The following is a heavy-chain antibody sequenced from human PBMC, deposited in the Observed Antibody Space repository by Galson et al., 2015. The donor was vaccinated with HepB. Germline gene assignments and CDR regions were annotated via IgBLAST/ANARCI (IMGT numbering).Heavy chain of an antibody. CDR2: ISWNSGGV. J-gene: IGHJ1*01. D-gene: IGHD3-10*01. CDR1: GFNFGDHA. Sequence: SLRLSCAGSGFNFGDHAMHWVRQVPGKGLEWVSAISWNSGGVGYADSVRGRFTISRDNARNSVSLQMNSLRVEDTAVYYCARDIGPLTMTRGYLASWGQGTLVTITS. V-gene: IGHV3-9*01. CDR3: ARDIGPLTMTRGYLAS.